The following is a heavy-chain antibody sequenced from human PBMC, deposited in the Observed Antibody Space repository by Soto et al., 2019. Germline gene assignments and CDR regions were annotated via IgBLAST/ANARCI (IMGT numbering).Heavy chain of an antibody. CDR3: VRSGYCTNGVCYYGDFDY. D-gene: IGHD2-8*01. CDR1: GYTFTNYD. CDR2: MKPNSGNT. V-gene: IGHV1-8*01. Sequence: ASVKVSCKASGYTFTNYDIDWVRQATGQGLEWMGWMKPNSGNTGYAPKFQGRVTMTRNTSMNTAYMELSSLTSEDTAVYYCVRSGYCTNGVCYYGDFDYWGQGTLVTVS. J-gene: IGHJ4*02.